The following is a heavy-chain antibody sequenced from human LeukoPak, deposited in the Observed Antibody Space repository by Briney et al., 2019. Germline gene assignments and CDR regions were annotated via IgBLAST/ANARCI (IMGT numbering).Heavy chain of an antibody. J-gene: IGHJ4*02. CDR3: AKKPYYDSSGSQGPFDY. Sequence: GGSLRLSCVASGFTFSSYAMHWVRQAPGKGLEWVAFIRYDGSDRYYADSVKGRFTISRDNSKNTLYLQMNSLRAEDTAVYYCAKKPYYDSSGSQGPFDYRGQGTLVTVSS. D-gene: IGHD3-22*01. CDR2: IRYDGSDR. V-gene: IGHV3-30*02. CDR1: GFTFSSYA.